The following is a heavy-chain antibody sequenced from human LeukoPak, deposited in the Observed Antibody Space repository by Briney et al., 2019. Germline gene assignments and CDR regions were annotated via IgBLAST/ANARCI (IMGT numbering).Heavy chain of an antibody. J-gene: IGHJ5*02. D-gene: IGHD3-3*01. CDR2: IYYSGST. Sequence: SETLSLTCTVSGGSISSYYWSWIRQPPGKGLEWIGYIYYSGSTNYNPSLKSRVTISVDTSKNQFSLKLSSVTAADTAVYCCARLTLATIFGVVNWFDPWGQGTLVTVSS. CDR1: GGSISSYY. V-gene: IGHV4-59*01. CDR3: ARLTLATIFGVVNWFDP.